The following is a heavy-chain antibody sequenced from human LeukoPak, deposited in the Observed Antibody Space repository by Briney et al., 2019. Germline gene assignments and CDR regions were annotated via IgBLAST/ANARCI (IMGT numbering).Heavy chain of an antibody. D-gene: IGHD2-15*01. Sequence: PGGSLRLSCAASGFTFSSYAMSWVRQAPGKGLEWVSAISGSGGSTYYADSVKGRFTISRDNSKNTLYLQMNSLRAEDTAVYYCARSVVAATETFDYWGQGTLVTVSS. J-gene: IGHJ4*02. CDR2: ISGSGGST. V-gene: IGHV3-23*01. CDR1: GFTFSSYA. CDR3: ARSVVAATETFDY.